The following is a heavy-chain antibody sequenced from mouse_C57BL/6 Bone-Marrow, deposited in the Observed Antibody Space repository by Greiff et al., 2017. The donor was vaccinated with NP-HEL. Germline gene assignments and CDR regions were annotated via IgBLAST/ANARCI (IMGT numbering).Heavy chain of an antibody. CDR1: GFTFSSYG. CDR3: ARQGQGYYFDY. J-gene: IGHJ2*01. Sequence: EVNVVESGGDLVKPGGSLKLSCAASGFTFSSYGMSWVRQTPDKRLEWVATISSGGSYTYYPDSVKGRFTISRDNAKNTLYLQMSSLKSEDTAMYYCARQGQGYYFDYWGQGTTLTVSS. V-gene: IGHV5-6*01. CDR2: ISSGGSYT. D-gene: IGHD3-3*01.